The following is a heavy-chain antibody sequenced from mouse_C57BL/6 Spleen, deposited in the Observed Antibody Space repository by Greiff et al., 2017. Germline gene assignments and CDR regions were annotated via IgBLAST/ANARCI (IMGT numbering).Heavy chain of an antibody. CDR3: ARRAGYYGSSPWFAY. V-gene: IGHV1-69*01. CDR1: GYTFTSYW. CDR2: IDPSDSYT. J-gene: IGHJ3*01. D-gene: IGHD1-1*01. Sequence: QVQLQQPGAELVMPGASVKLSCKASGYTFTSYWMHWVKQRPGQGLEWIGEIDPSDSYTNYTPKFKGKSTLTVDKSSSTAYMQLSSLTSEDSAVYYCARRAGYYGSSPWFAYWGQGTLVTVSA.